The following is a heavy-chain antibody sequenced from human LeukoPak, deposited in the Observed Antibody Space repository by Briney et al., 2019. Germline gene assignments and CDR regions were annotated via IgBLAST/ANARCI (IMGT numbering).Heavy chain of an antibody. CDR2: ASSDGSST. Sequence: GGSLRLSCIGSGFTFSRFWMHWVRQAPGKGLEWVSRASSDGSSTVYADSVKGRFTISRDNAKKTLYLQMNSLRVEDTARYYCARDSDVGFDYWGRGTLVTVSS. CDR3: ARDSDVGFDY. J-gene: IGHJ4*02. CDR1: GFTFSRFW. V-gene: IGHV3-74*01.